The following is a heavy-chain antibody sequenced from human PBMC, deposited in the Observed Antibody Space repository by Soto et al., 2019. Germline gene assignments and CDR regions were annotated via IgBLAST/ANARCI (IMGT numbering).Heavy chain of an antibody. V-gene: IGHV1-69*01. CDR2: IIPVFGLV. CDR3: AGGRIVVVGSRAYYGMDV. J-gene: IGHJ6*02. D-gene: IGHD3-22*01. CDR1: GGTPSNSA. Sequence: QVHLLLQSGAEVKKPGSSVKVSCKASGGTPSNSAISWVRQAPGQGLEWMGGIIPVFGLVKYAQNFQGRVTITADEATNTAYMELCRLRPEDTAVYYCAGGRIVVVGSRAYYGMDVWGQGTTVTVSS.